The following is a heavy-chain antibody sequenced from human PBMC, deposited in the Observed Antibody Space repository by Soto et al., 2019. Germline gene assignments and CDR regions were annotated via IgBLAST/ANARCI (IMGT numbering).Heavy chain of an antibody. CDR2: RNTNSGGA. CDR1: SYTFTDYY. J-gene: IGHJ3*02. V-gene: IGHV1-2*02. D-gene: IGHD2-15*01. Sequence: GAAVKGPCNTSSYTFTDYYTNQVRHAPGQGLEGMVCRNTNSGGAYFAQKFQGRVTLTRDTSIGTAYIEVNSLTSDDTAVYFCTRENIENSDCLYDAFDIWGQGTTVTVSS. CDR3: TRENIENSDCLYDAFDI.